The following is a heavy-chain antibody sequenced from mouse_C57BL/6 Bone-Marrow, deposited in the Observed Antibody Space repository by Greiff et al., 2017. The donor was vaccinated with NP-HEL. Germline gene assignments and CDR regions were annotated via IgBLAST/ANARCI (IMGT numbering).Heavy chain of an antibody. CDR3: ARSANWDGDFDY. D-gene: IGHD4-1*01. V-gene: IGHV1-76*01. J-gene: IGHJ2*01. Sequence: VQLVESGAELVRPGASVKLSCKASGYTFTDYYINWVKQRPGQGLEWIARIYPGSGNTYYNEKFKGKATLTAEKSSSTAYMQLSSLTSEDSAVYFCARSANWDGDFDYWGQGTTLTVSS. CDR1: GYTFTDYY. CDR2: IYPGSGNT.